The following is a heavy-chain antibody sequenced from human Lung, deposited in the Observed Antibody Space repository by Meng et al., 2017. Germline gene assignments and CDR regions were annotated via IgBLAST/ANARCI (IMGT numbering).Heavy chain of an antibody. CDR3: ARGSITMVRGVSVFDP. Sequence: LLAPGPGLGKASGTPSLTCAVSGGLISSSNWCGWVRQPPGKGLEWIGKIYHSGSTNYNPSLKSRVTISVDKSKNQFSLKLSSVTAADTAVYYCARGSITMVRGVSVFDPWGQGTLVTVSS. CDR2: IYHSGST. D-gene: IGHD3-10*01. CDR1: GGLISSSNW. J-gene: IGHJ5*02. V-gene: IGHV4-4*02.